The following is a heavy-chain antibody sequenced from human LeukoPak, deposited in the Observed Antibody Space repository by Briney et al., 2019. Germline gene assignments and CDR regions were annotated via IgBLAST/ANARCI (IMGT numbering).Heavy chain of an antibody. Sequence: GGSLRLSCAVSGFTFRSYTLNWVRQAPGKGLEWVSSISSGSSYIYYADSVKGRFTISRDNAKNSLFLQLNSLRAEDTAVYYCASGSRYYSFDFWGQGALVSVSS. D-gene: IGHD2-15*01. V-gene: IGHV3-21*01. CDR2: ISSGSSYI. CDR3: ASGSRYYSFDF. J-gene: IGHJ4*02. CDR1: GFTFRSYT.